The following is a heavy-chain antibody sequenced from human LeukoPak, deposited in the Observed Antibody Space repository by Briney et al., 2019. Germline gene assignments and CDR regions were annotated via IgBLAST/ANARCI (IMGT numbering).Heavy chain of an antibody. CDR2: IRYDGSNK. CDR3: AKDWYYYDSSGYFWDY. D-gene: IGHD3-22*01. J-gene: IGHJ4*02. Sequence: PGGSLRLSCAASGFTFSSYGMHWVRQAPGKGLEWVAFIRYDGSNKYYADSVKGRFTISRDNSKNTLYLQMNSLRAEDTAVYYCAKDWYYYDSSGYFWDYWGQGTLVTVSS. CDR1: GFTFSSYG. V-gene: IGHV3-30*02.